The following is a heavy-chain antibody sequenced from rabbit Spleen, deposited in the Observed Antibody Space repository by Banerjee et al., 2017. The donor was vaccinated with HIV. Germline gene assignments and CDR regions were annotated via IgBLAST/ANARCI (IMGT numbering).Heavy chain of an antibody. Sequence: QEQLEESGGGLVKPEGSLTLTCKASRFSFSDRDVMCWVRQAPGKGLEWIGYIDPVFGITYYANWVNGRFSISRENAQNTVFLQMTSLTAADTATYFCARDGAGGSYFALWGQGTLVTVS. V-gene: IGHV1S47*01. CDR1: RFSFSDRDV. CDR2: IDPVFGIT. J-gene: IGHJ3*01. CDR3: ARDGAGGSYFAL. D-gene: IGHD8-1*01.